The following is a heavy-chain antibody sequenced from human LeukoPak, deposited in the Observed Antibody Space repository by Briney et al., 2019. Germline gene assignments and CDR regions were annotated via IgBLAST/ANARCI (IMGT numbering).Heavy chain of an antibody. V-gene: IGHV3-21*06. D-gene: IGHD3-3*01. J-gene: IGHJ4*02. CDR2: MSSGGSYI. CDR1: GFTFSTYA. CDR3: ARDRPTGSSRVFVVQ. Sequence: GGSLRLSCTASGFTFSTYAMTWVRQAPGKGLEWSSSMSSGGSYIYYSDSVRGRFTISRDNAKSSLYLVMNGLRAEDTAIYYCARDRPTGSSRVFVVQWGQGTLVTVSS.